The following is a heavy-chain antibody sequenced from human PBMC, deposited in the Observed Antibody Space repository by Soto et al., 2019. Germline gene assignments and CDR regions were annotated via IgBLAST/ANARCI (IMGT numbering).Heavy chain of an antibody. J-gene: IGHJ3*02. CDR3: ARTVGYYDSSGYPQDDAFDI. V-gene: IGHV4-31*03. CDR2: IYYSGST. Sequence: PSETLSLTCTVSGDSISGGDYYWSWIRQHPGKGREWIGYIYYSGSTYYNPSLKSRVTISVDTSKNQFSLKLSSVTAADTAVYYCARTVGYYDSSGYPQDDAFDIWGQGTMVTVSS. CDR1: GDSISGGDYY. D-gene: IGHD3-22*01.